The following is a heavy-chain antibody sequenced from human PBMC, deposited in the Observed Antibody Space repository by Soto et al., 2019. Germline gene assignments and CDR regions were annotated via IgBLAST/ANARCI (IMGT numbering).Heavy chain of an antibody. J-gene: IGHJ4*02. Sequence: GGSLRLSCAASGFTFSSYAMSWVRQAPGKGLEWVSAISGSGGSTYYADSVKGRFTISRDNSKNTLYLQMNSLRAEDTAVYYCANSVTQSTHATRRGSYEPRDYWGQGTLVTVSS. CDR3: ANSVTQSTHATRRGSYEPRDY. V-gene: IGHV3-23*01. CDR1: GFTFSSYA. D-gene: IGHD1-26*01. CDR2: ISGSGGST.